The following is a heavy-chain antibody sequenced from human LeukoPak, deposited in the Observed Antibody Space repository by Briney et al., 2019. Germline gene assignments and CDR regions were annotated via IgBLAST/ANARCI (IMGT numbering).Heavy chain of an antibody. D-gene: IGHD6-13*01. V-gene: IGHV4-39*01. Sequence: SETLSLTCTVSGGSFSSSNYYWGWIRQPPGKGLEWIGSVYYSGSTYYNPSLKSRVTISVDTSKNQFSLKLSSVTAADTAVYYCARGVRKQQLVRRYFDYWGQGTLVTVSS. CDR3: ARGVRKQQLVRRYFDY. CDR1: GGSFSSSNYY. J-gene: IGHJ4*02. CDR2: VYYSGST.